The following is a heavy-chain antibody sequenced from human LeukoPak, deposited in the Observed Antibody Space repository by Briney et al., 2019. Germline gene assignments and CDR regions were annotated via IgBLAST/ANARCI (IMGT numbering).Heavy chain of an antibody. CDR1: GFNFRNYA. CDR3: TRTFYLDSSSYFYF. J-gene: IGHJ4*02. D-gene: IGHD3-22*01. V-gene: IGHV3-23*01. CDR2: VTGSGGTT. Sequence: GGSLRISCAASGFNFRNYAMNWVRQAPGKGLEWVSAVTGSGGTTYYADSVKGRFTISRDNSINTFYLQMNSLRAEDTAVYYCTRTFYLDSSSYFYFWGLGTLVTVSS.